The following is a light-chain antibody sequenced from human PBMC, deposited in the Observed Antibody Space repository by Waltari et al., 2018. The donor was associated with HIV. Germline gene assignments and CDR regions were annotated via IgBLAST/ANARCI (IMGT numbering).Light chain of an antibody. V-gene: IGKV1-39*01. CDR3: QQSSTVPRT. CDR2: GAS. Sequence: DIRMTQSPGSLSASVGDRVTITCRASHNINSYLNWYHQKPGKAPKLLIYGASSLHSGVPSRFSGSGSGTDFTLTINSLQPEDFGTYYCQQSSTVPRTFGQGTKVEIK. CDR1: HNINSY. J-gene: IGKJ1*01.